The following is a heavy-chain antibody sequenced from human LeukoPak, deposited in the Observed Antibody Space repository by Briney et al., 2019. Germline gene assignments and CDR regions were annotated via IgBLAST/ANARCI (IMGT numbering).Heavy chain of an antibody. Sequence: ASVKVSCKVSGYTLTELSMHWVGQAPGKGLEWMGGFEPEDGETIYAQKFQGRVTMTEDTSTDTAYIELSSLRSEDTAVYYCATTRFAYYYYGMDVWGKGTTVTVSS. CDR3: ATTRFAYYYYGMDV. CDR2: FEPEDGET. CDR1: GYTLTELS. V-gene: IGHV1-24*01. J-gene: IGHJ6*04. D-gene: IGHD3-3*01.